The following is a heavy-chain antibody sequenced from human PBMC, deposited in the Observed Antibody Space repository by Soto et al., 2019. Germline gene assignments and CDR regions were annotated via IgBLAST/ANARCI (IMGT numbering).Heavy chain of an antibody. CDR1: GYTFVDYA. CDR2: MNPNTGNI. Sequence: QVQLVQSGAEVKRPGASVKISCRASGYTFVDYALHWVRPAPGQGLEWVGWMNPNTGNIKYSHNFEDRVSITRDRATSTAYMELRGLRSEDTAVYFCTREAIVAENWFDPWGQGTLVTVSS. J-gene: IGHJ5*02. V-gene: IGHV1-3*01. CDR3: TREAIVAENWFDP. D-gene: IGHD2-21*01.